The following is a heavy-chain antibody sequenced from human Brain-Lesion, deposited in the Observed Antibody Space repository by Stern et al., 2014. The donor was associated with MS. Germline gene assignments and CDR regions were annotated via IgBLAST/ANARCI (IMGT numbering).Heavy chain of an antibody. V-gene: IGHV1-24*01. J-gene: IGHJ4*02. CDR3: ATLSPGAGGNYYRNFDY. D-gene: IGHD1-26*01. CDR2: FDPEDGET. Sequence: QVQLVQSGAEVKKPGASVKVSCKVSGYTLTELSMHWVRQAPRKGLEWMGGFDPEDGETIYAQKFQGRVTMTEDTSTDTAYMELSSLRSEDTDVYYCATLSPGAGGNYYRNFDYWGQGTLVTVSS. CDR1: GYTLTELS.